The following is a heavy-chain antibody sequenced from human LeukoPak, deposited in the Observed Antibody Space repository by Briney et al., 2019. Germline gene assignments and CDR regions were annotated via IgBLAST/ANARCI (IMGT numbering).Heavy chain of an antibody. CDR3: ARVLGDDFWSGYYSSYYYYMDV. Sequence: PGGSLRLSCAASGFTFSSYSMNWDRQAPGKGLEWVSSVSSSSYIYYADSVKGRFTISRDNAKNSLYLQMNSLRAEDTAVYYCARVLGDDFWSGYYSSYYYYMDVWGKGTTVTVSS. CDR1: GFTFSSYS. V-gene: IGHV3-21*01. CDR2: VSSSSYI. D-gene: IGHD3-3*01. J-gene: IGHJ6*03.